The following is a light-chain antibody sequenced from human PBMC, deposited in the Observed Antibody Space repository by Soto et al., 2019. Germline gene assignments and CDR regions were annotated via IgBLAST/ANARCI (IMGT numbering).Light chain of an antibody. CDR3: MSYGSRTTIFV. J-gene: IGLJ1*01. CDR1: SSDVGGYNY. Sequence: QSVLTQPASVSGSPGQSITISCTGSSSDVGGYNYVSWYQQHPGKAPRLMIYEVSNRPSGVSNRFSGSKSGNTASLTISGLQAEDAADYYCMSYGSRTTIFVFGNGTKVTV. CDR2: EVS. V-gene: IGLV2-14*01.